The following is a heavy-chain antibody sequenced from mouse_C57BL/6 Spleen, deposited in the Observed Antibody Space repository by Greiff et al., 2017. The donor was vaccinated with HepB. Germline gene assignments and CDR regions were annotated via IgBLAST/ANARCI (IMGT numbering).Heavy chain of an antibody. Sequence: VKLQESGAELVRPGASVTLSCKASGYTFTDYEMHWVKQTPVHGLEWIGAIDPETGGTAYNQKFKGKAILTADKSSSTAYMELRSLTSEDSAVYYCTRREVVPYWYFDVWGTGTTVTVSS. J-gene: IGHJ1*03. CDR3: TRREVVPYWYFDV. CDR2: IDPETGGT. CDR1: GYTFTDYE. D-gene: IGHD1-1*01. V-gene: IGHV1-15*01.